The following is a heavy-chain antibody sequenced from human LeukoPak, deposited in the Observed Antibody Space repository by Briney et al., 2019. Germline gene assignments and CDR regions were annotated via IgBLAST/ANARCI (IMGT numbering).Heavy chain of an antibody. CDR1: GFTFDDYA. D-gene: IGHD2-2*01. J-gene: IGHJ4*02. CDR3: ARGPLYSSSWCYFDY. CDR2: INWNGGST. V-gene: IGHV3-20*04. Sequence: GGSLRLSCAASGFTFDDYAMTWVRQAPGRGLEWVSGINWNGGSTGYADSVKGRFTISRDSARNSLYLQMNGLRAEDTALYYCARGPLYSSSWCYFDYWGQGTLLTVSS.